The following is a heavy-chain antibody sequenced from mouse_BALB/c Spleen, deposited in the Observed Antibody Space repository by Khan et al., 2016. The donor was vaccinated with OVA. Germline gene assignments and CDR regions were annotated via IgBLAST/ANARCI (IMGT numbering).Heavy chain of an antibody. CDR3: ARSDDDDGAWFVY. CDR2: IYPGSATT. Sequence: QVQLKESGPELVKPGASVKMSCKASGYKFTDYVISWVKQRTGQGLEWIGDIYPGSATTHYNERFEGKATLTADKSSNTAYMQFRSLTSEDSAVYFCARSDDDDGAWFVYWGQGTLVTVSA. J-gene: IGHJ3*01. CDR1: GYKFTDYV. D-gene: IGHD2-4*01. V-gene: IGHV1-77*01.